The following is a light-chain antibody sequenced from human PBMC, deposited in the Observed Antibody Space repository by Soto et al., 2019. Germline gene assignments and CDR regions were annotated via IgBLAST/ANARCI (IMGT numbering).Light chain of an antibody. CDR3: LQDYNCPLT. CDR2: SAS. CDR1: QGIRND. Sequence: AIQLTQSPSSLYASVGDRVTITRRASQGIRNDLGWYQQKPGKAPKLPIYSASSLQSGVPSRFSGSGSGTDFTLTISSLQPEDFATYYCLQDYNCPLTFGQGTKVDIK. V-gene: IGKV1-6*01. J-gene: IGKJ1*01.